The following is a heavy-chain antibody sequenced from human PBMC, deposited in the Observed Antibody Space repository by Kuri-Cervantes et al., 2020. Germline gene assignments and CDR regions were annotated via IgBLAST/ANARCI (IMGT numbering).Heavy chain of an antibody. D-gene: IGHD4/OR15-4a*01. CDR1: GYSITSYW. J-gene: IGHJ3*02. CDR2: IYPGDSDT. CDR3: ARVEGGAIIAFDI. V-gene: IGHV5-51*01. Sequence: GESLKISCKGSGYSITSYWIGWVRQMPGKGLEWMGIIYPGDSDTRCSPSFQGQVTISADKSISTAYLQWSSLKASDTAMYYCARVEGGAIIAFDIWGQGTMVTVSS.